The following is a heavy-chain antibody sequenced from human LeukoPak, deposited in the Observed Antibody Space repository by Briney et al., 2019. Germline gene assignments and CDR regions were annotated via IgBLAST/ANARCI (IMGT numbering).Heavy chain of an antibody. CDR2: TYYRSKWYN. V-gene: IGHV6-1*01. CDR3: ARGGSTSRGYSSGWYYFDY. Sequence: SQTLSLTCAISGDSVSSNSAAWNWIRQSPSRGLEWLGRTYYRSKWYNDYAVSVKSRITINPDTSKNQFSLQLNSVTPEDTAVYYCARGGSTSRGYSSGWYYFDYWGQGTLVTVSS. D-gene: IGHD6-19*01. J-gene: IGHJ4*02. CDR1: GDSVSSNSAA.